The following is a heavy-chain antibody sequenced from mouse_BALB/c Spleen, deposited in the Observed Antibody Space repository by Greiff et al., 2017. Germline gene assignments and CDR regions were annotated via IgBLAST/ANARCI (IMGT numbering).Heavy chain of an antibody. D-gene: IGHD2-1*01. Sequence: EVKLMESGGGLVQPGGSRKLSCAASGFTFSSFGMHWVRQAPEKGLEWVAYISSGSSTIYYADTVKGRFTISRDNPKNTLFLQMTSLRSEDTAMYYCAREGRYYGPSMDYWGQGTSVTVSS. V-gene: IGHV5-17*02. CDR2: ISSGSSTI. CDR1: GFTFSSFG. CDR3: AREGRYYGPSMDY. J-gene: IGHJ4*01.